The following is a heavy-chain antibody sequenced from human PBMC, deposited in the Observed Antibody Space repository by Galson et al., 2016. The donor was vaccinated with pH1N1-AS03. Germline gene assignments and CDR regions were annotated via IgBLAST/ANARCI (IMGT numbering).Heavy chain of an antibody. Sequence: PALVKPTQTLTLTCTLSGFSISTSGIGVGWIRQPPGKALEWLAFIYLDDDDRYSPSLQSRLTIRKDTSKNQVVLTMTKMDPSDTATYFCARRRGADLFSDQWGQGTLVTVSS. V-gene: IGHV2-5*02. D-gene: IGHD1-26*01. J-gene: IGHJ4*02. CDR3: ARRRGADLFSDQ. CDR2: IYLDDDD. CDR1: GFSISTSGIG.